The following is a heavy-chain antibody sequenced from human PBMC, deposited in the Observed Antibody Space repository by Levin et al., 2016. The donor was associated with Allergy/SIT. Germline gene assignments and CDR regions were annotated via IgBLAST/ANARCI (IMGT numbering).Heavy chain of an antibody. J-gene: IGHJ6*02. V-gene: IGHV4-59*01. Sequence: GSLRLSCTVSGGSISSYYWSWIRQPPGKGLEWIGYIYYSGSTNYNPSLKSRVTISVDTSKNQFSLKLSSVTAADTAVYYCARDGGTMVRGVIRGSGGPIADPTNYYYYYGMDVWGQGTTVTVSS. CDR3: ARDGGTMVRGVIRGSGGPIADPTNYYYYYGMDV. CDR2: IYYSGST. D-gene: IGHD3-10*01. CDR1: GGSISSYY.